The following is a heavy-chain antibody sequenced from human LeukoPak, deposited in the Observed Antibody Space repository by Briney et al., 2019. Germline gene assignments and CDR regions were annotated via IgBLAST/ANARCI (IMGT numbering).Heavy chain of an antibody. D-gene: IGHD5-12*01. Sequence: ASVKVSCMASGYTFTSYDINWVRQATGPGLEWMGWMNPNSGNTGYAQKFQGRVTMTRNTSISTAYMELSSLRSEDTAVYYCARSLPGGSWLRLRRDYYYMDVWGKGTTVTVSS. J-gene: IGHJ6*03. CDR1: GYTFTSYD. CDR3: ARSLPGGSWLRLRRDYYYMDV. V-gene: IGHV1-8*01. CDR2: MNPNSGNT.